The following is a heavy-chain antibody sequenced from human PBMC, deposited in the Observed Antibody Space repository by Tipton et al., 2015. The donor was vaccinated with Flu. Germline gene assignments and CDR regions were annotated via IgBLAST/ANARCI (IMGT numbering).Heavy chain of an antibody. CDR1: GYSISSGYY. D-gene: IGHD1-26*01. CDR2: IYHSGST. J-gene: IGHJ4*02. Sequence: LRLSCAVSGYSISSGYYRGWIRQPPGKGLEWIGSIYHSGSTYYNPSLKSRVTISVDTSKNQFPLKLSSVTAADTAVYYCARQLSVGATSGFDYWGQGTLVTVSS. V-gene: IGHV4-38-2*01. CDR3: ARQLSVGATSGFDY.